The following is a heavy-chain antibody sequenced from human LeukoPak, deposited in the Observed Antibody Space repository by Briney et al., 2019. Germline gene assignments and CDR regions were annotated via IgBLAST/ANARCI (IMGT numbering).Heavy chain of an antibody. CDR1: GYTFTSYG. CDR3: AREEGIAAAGTSVY. V-gene: IGHV1-18*01. D-gene: IGHD6-13*01. CDR2: ISAYSGNT. Sequence: GASVKVSCKASGYTFTSYGISWVRQAPGQGLEWMGWISAYSGNTNYAQKLQGRVTMTTDTSTSTAYMELRSLRSDDTAVYYCAREEGIAAAGTSVYWGQGTLVTVSS. J-gene: IGHJ4*02.